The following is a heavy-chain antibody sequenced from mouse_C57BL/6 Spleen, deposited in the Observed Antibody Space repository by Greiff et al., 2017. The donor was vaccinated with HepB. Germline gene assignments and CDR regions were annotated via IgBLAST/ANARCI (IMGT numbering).Heavy chain of an antibody. CDR2: IDPSDSET. J-gene: IGHJ2*01. V-gene: IGHV1-52*01. CDR1: GYTFTSYW. CDR3: AREGMITYRNYFDY. D-gene: IGHD2-4*01. Sequence: VQLQQPGAELVRPGSSVKLSCKASGYTFTSYWMHWVKQRPIQGLEWIGNIDPSDSETHYNQKFKDKATLTVDKSSSTAYMQLSSLTSEDSAVYYCAREGMITYRNYFDYWGQGTTLTVSS.